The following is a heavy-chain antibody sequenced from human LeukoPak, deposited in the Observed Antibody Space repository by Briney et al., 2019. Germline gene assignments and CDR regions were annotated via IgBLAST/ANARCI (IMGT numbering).Heavy chain of an antibody. V-gene: IGHV1-8*03. CDR2: MNPNTGNT. Sequence: ASVKVSCKASGYTFTTYDINWVRQATGQGLEWMGWMNPNTGNTGYAQKFQGRVTLTRSTSINTAYMELSSLRSEDTAVYYCARGRSSGSYFYWGQGTLVTVSS. CDR1: GYTFTTYD. D-gene: IGHD1-26*01. J-gene: IGHJ4*02. CDR3: ARGRSSGSYFY.